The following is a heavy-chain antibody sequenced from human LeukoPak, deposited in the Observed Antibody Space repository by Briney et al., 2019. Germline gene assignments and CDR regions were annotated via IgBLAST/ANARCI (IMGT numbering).Heavy chain of an antibody. CDR2: ISVSGGST. Sequence: PGGSLRLSCAASGFTFSKYAMTWVRQAPGKGLEWVSGISVSGGSTNYADSVKGRFTISRDNSKNTLYLQMNSLRAEATAVYYCAKSNYFDRGGYYFFDYWGQGTLVTVSS. J-gene: IGHJ4*02. V-gene: IGHV3-23*01. CDR1: GFTFSKYA. D-gene: IGHD3-22*01. CDR3: AKSNYFDRGGYYFFDY.